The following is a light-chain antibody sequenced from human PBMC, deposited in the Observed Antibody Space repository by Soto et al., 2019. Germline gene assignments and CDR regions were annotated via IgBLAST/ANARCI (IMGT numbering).Light chain of an antibody. CDR3: LCYDGDVGLT. J-gene: IGKJ4*01. Sequence: DIQMTQYPSTLSASIGDRVTITCRASQTIRSWVAWYQQKPGKAPDLLIYSASGLESGVPSRFSGSGFGMELTLTIRCLHPEDIATYYCLCYDGDVGLTFGGGTKGQF. V-gene: IGKV1-5*03. CDR1: QTIRSW. CDR2: SAS.